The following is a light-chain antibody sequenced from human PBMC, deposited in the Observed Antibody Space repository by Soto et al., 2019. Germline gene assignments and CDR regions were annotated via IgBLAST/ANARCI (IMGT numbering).Light chain of an antibody. CDR3: QQLNSYPIT. V-gene: IGKV3-15*01. Sequence: ESVRKQTPPTRSVSPGERTTLSCRASQSVSSNLAWYQQKPGQAPRLLIYGASTRATGIPARFSGSGSGTDFTLTISSLQPEDFATYYCQQLNSYPITFGQGTRLEIK. CDR1: QSVSSN. CDR2: GAS. J-gene: IGKJ5*01.